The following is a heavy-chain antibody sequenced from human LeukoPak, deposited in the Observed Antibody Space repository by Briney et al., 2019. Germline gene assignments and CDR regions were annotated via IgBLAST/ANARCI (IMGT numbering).Heavy chain of an antibody. Sequence: SETLSLTCTVSGGSISSYYWSWIRQPPGKGLEWIGYIFCSGGANYNPSLKSRGTISVDTSKNQFSLKLTSVTAADTAVYYCARVGDVTMVRGVISPSFDYWGQGTLVTVSS. CDR3: ARVGDVTMVRGVISPSFDY. D-gene: IGHD3-10*01. CDR2: IFCSGGA. CDR1: GGSISSYY. J-gene: IGHJ4*02. V-gene: IGHV4-59*01.